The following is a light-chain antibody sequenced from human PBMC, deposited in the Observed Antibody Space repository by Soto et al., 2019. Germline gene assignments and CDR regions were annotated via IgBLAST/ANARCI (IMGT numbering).Light chain of an antibody. J-gene: IGKJ5*01. CDR3: QQYAHSPIT. Sequence: EIVLTQSPGTLSLSPGERVTFSCRASQTVTRGYLGWYHQKPGQAPRLLIYDISNRASGIPDRFSGSGSGTDFTLTISRLEPEDFAVYYCQQYAHSPITFGQGTRLEIK. CDR2: DIS. CDR1: QTVTRGY. V-gene: IGKV3-20*01.